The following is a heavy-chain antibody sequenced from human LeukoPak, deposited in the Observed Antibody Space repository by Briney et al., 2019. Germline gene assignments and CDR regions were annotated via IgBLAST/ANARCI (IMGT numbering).Heavy chain of an antibody. V-gene: IGHV3-30*04. D-gene: IGHD1-14*01. CDR2: ILYDGSYK. CDR3: TRDRSRAEDD. Sequence: GGSLRLSCAASGFTFSYYSLHWVRQAPGRGLEWVALILYDGSYKHYADSVKGRFTISRDNANNLLYLQMNSLRGEDTAVYYCTRDRSRAEDDWGQGTLVTVSS. J-gene: IGHJ4*02. CDR1: GFTFSYYS.